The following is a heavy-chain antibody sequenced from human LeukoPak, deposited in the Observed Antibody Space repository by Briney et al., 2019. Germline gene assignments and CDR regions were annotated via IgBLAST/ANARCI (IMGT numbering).Heavy chain of an antibody. D-gene: IGHD5-12*01. CDR1: GGSISSYY. CDR2: IYYSGST. J-gene: IGHJ4*02. CDR3: ARGERGYSGYGD. Sequence: PSETLSLTCTVSGGSISSYYWSWIRQPPGKGLEWIGYIYYSGSTNYNPSLKSRVTISVDTSKHQFSLKLSSVTAADTAVYYCARGERGYSGYGDWGQGTLVTVSS. V-gene: IGHV4-59*01.